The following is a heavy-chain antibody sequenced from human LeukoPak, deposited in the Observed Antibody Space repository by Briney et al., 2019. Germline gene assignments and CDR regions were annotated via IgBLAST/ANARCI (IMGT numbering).Heavy chain of an antibody. J-gene: IGHJ4*02. CDR1: GFTFSSYA. CDR2: ISGSGGST. D-gene: IGHD1-26*01. V-gene: IGHV3-23*01. Sequence: GGSLRLSCAASGFTFSSYAMSWVRQAPGKGLEWVSAISGSGGSTYYADSVKGRFTISRDNAKNSLYLQMNSLRAEDTALYYCASGGIYYGAAFDFWGQGSLVTVSA. CDR3: ASGGIYYGAAFDF.